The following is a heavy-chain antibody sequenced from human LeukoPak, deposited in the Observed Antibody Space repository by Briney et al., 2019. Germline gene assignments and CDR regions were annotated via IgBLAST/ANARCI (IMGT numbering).Heavy chain of an antibody. J-gene: IGHJ4*02. CDR1: GYSISSGYY. CDR2: SGST. Sequence: SETLSLTCTVSGYSISSGYYWGWIRQPPGKGLEWIGSGSTYYNPSLKSRVTISVDTSKNQFSLKLSSVTAADTAVYYCARESTQLPDYWGQGTLVTVSS. V-gene: IGHV4-38-2*02. CDR3: ARESTQLPDY. D-gene: IGHD2-2*01.